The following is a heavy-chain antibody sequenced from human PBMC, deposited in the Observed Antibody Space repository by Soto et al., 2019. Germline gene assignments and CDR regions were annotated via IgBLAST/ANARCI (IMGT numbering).Heavy chain of an antibody. CDR2: IIPIFGPA. J-gene: IGHJ4*02. CDR3: ARDSRPDCGGDCYGFYFDY. V-gene: IGHV1-69*01. D-gene: IGHD2-21*02. CDR1: GGTFNNYA. Sequence: QVQLVQSGAEVKKPGSSVKVSCKSSGGTFNNYAISWVRQAPGQGLEWMGGIIPIFGPANYAQKFQGRVTITADESTTTADMELTSLRSEDTAVYYCARDSRPDCGGDCYGFYFDYWGQGTLVTVSS.